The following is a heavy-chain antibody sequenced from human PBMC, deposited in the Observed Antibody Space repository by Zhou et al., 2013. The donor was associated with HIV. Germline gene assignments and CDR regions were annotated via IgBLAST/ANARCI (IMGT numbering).Heavy chain of an antibody. D-gene: IGHD5-12*01. CDR1: GGTFSSYA. V-gene: IGHV1-69*04. CDR3: ARDGDGYRVGLLYY. J-gene: IGHJ4*02. Sequence: QVQLVQSGAEVKKPGSSVKVSCKASGGTFSSYAISWVRQAPGQGLEWMGRIIPILGIANYAQKFQGRVTITADKSTSTAYMELSSLRSEDTAVYYCARDGDGYRVGLLYYWGQGTLVTVSS. CDR2: IIPILGIA.